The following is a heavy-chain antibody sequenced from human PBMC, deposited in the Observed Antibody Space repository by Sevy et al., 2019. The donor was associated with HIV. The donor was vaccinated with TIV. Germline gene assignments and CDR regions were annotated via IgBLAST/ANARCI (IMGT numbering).Heavy chain of an antibody. CDR3: ARGYLRFLEWLSKGGWFDP. V-gene: IGHV4-34*01. CDR1: GGSFSGYY. D-gene: IGHD3-3*01. Sequence: SETLSLTCAVYGGSFSGYYWSWIRQPPGKGLEWIGEINHSGSTNYNPSLKSRVTISVDTSKNQFSLKLSSVTAADTAMYYCARGYLRFLEWLSKGGWFDPWGQRTLVTVSS. J-gene: IGHJ5*02. CDR2: INHSGST.